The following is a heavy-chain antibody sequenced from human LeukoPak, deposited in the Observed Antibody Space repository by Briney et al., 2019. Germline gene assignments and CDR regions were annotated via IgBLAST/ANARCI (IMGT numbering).Heavy chain of an antibody. CDR3: ARVGGDSGRGWDPADY. Sequence: GASVKVSCKASGYTFTSYGISWVRQAPGQGLEWMGWVSAYNGNTNYAQKLQGRVTMTTDTSTSTAYMELRSLRSDDTAVYYCARVGGDSGRGWDPADYWGQGTLVTVAS. D-gene: IGHD4-17*01. J-gene: IGHJ4*02. CDR2: VSAYNGNT. CDR1: GYTFTSYG. V-gene: IGHV1-18*01.